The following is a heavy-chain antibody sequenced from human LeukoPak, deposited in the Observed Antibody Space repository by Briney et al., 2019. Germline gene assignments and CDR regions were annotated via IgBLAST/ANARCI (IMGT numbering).Heavy chain of an antibody. Sequence: GGSLRLSCAASGFAFSSYTMTWVRQAPGKGLEWVSAISGSGGSTYYADSVKGRFTISRDNSKNTLYLQMNSLRAEDTAVYYCAKDQGSGSFDAFDIWGQGTMVTVSS. J-gene: IGHJ3*02. CDR1: GFAFSSYT. CDR3: AKDQGSGSFDAFDI. V-gene: IGHV3-23*01. D-gene: IGHD3-3*01. CDR2: ISGSGGST.